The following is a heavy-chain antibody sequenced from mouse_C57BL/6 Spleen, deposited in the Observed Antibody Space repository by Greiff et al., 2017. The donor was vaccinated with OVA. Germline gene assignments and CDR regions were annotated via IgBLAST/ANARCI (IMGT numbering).Heavy chain of an antibody. Sequence: QVQLKQSGAELVKPGASVKMSCKASGYTFTSYWITWVKQRPGQGLEWIGDIYPGSGSTNYNEKFKSKATLTVDTSSSTAYMQLSSLTSEDSAVYYCARCSNYAMDYWGQGTSVTVSS. V-gene: IGHV1-55*01. J-gene: IGHJ4*01. D-gene: IGHD6-1*01. CDR1: GYTFTSYW. CDR3: ARCSNYAMDY. CDR2: IYPGSGST.